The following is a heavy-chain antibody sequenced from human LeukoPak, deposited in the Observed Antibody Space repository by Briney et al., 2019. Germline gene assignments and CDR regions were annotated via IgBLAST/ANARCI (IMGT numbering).Heavy chain of an antibody. Sequence: GGSLRLSYAASGFTFTNYWMHWVRQAPGKGLVWVSRVLSDGSRISYADSVKGRFTISRDNAKNTLYLQMDSLRAEDTAVYYCARVAVGGTRAFDIWGQGTTVTVSS. J-gene: IGHJ3*02. D-gene: IGHD6-19*01. CDR3: ARVAVGGTRAFDI. CDR2: VLSDGSRI. CDR1: GFTFTNYW. V-gene: IGHV3-74*01.